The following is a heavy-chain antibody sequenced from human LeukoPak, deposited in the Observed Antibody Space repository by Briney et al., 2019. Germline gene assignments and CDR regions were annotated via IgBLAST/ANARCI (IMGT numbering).Heavy chain of an antibody. CDR3: AKDVIGQQWPENY. J-gene: IGHJ4*02. D-gene: IGHD6-19*01. CDR1: QFMFSTYG. Sequence: TGGSLRLSCTASQFMFSTYGMHWVRQAPGKGLEWVAFIQHDLTNKYYVDSVKGRFTISRDNSKNTLYLQMSSLRPEDTAVYFCAKDVIGQQWPENYWGQGTLVTVSS. V-gene: IGHV3-30*02. CDR2: IQHDLTNK.